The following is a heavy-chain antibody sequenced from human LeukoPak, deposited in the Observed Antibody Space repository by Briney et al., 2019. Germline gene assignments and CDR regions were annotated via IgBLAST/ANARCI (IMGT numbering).Heavy chain of an antibody. CDR1: GYTFTDYY. D-gene: IGHD2-8*01. Sequence: GASVKVSCKASGYTFTDYYMHWVRQAPGQGLEWMGWINPNSGGTNYAQKFQGRVTMTRDTSISTAYMELSRLRSDDTAVYYCARGIYCTNGVCYTFFDYWGQGTLVTVSS. CDR3: ARGIYCTNGVCYTFFDY. CDR2: INPNSGGT. V-gene: IGHV1-2*02. J-gene: IGHJ4*02.